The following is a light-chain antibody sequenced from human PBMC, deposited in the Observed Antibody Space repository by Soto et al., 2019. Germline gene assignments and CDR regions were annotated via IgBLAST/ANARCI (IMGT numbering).Light chain of an antibody. V-gene: IGKV3-20*01. CDR1: QSVSSSY. CDR2: DTS. CDR3: QQYSNWPPLT. J-gene: IGKJ4*01. Sequence: EIVLTQSPGTLSLSPWERATLSCRASQSVSSSYLVWYQQKPGQAPRLLIYDTSSRATGIPDRFSGSGSGTDFTLTISRLEPEDFAVYYCQQYSNWPPLTFGGGTKVDI.